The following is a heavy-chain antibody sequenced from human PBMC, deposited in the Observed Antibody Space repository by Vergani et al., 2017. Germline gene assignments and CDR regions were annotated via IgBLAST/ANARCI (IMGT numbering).Heavy chain of an antibody. V-gene: IGHV4-34*01. CDR2: INHSGST. J-gene: IGHJ4*02. CDR3: ARALRGSGGDY. D-gene: IGHD6-25*01. CDR1: GGSFSGYY. Sequence: QVQLQQWGAGLLKPSETLSLTCAVYGGSFSGYYWSWIRQPPGKGLEWIGEINHSGSTNYNPSLKSRVTISVDTSKNQFSLKLSSVTAAVTAVYYCARALRGSGGDYWGQGTLVTVSS.